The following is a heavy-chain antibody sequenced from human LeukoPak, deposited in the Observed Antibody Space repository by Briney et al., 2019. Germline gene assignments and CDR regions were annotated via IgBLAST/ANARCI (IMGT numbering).Heavy chain of an antibody. CDR3: ARTERVYRRSGLNDY. D-gene: IGHD3-16*02. Sequence: SETLSLTCAVYGGSFSGYYWSWIRQPPGKGLEWIGEINHSGSTNYNPSLKSRVTISVDTSKNQFSLKLSSVTAADTAVYYCARTERVYRRSGLNDYWGQGTLVTVSS. V-gene: IGHV4-34*01. CDR1: GGSFSGYY. J-gene: IGHJ4*02. CDR2: INHSGST.